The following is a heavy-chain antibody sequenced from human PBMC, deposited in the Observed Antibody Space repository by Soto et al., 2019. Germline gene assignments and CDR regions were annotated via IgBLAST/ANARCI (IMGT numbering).Heavy chain of an antibody. D-gene: IGHD6-13*01. J-gene: IGHJ6*02. V-gene: IGHV3-33*01. CDR2: IWYDGSNK. CDR1: GFTFRSYG. CDR3: ARGQPDSSSWYYYYYYYGMDA. Sequence: GGSLRLSCAASGFTFRSYGIHWVRQAPGKGLEWVAVIWYDGSNKYYADSVKGRFTISRDNSKNTLYLQMNSLRAEDTAVYYCARGQPDSSSWYYYYYYYGMDAWGQGTTVTVSS.